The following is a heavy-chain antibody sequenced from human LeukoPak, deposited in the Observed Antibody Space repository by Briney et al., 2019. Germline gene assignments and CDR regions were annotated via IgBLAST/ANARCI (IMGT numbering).Heavy chain of an antibody. V-gene: IGHV4-39*01. Sequence: SETLSLTCTVSGDSISSRSYYWGWIRQPPGKALEWIGNIYYGGSTYYNPSLKSRVTISVDTSKNQFSLKVTSVTAADTAIYYCARRDYGEPFDYWGQGALVTVSS. CDR2: IYYGGST. CDR1: GDSISSRSYY. J-gene: IGHJ4*02. D-gene: IGHD4-17*01. CDR3: ARRDYGEPFDY.